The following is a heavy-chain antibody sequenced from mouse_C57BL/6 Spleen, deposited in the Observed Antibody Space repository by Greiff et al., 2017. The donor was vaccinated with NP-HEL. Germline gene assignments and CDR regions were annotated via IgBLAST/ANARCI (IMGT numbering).Heavy chain of an antibody. J-gene: IGHJ4*01. Sequence: EVQLQESGPELVKPGASVKMSCKASGYTFTDYNMHWVKQSNGKSLEWIGYINPNNGGTSSNQKFKGKATLTGNKSSSTAYMELRSLTSEDSAVYYCARSSFRDYFAMDYWGQGTSVTVSS. CDR2: INPNNGGT. D-gene: IGHD3-2*02. CDR1: GYTFTDYN. CDR3: ARSSFRDYFAMDY. V-gene: IGHV1-22*01.